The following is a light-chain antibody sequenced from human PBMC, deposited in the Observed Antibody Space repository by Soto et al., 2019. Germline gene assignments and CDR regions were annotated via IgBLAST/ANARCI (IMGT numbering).Light chain of an antibody. CDR3: QQYGSSPRVT. Sequence: EIVLTQSPGTLSLSPGERATLSCRSSQSVSIKLAWYQQKPGQAPRLLIYGASSRATGIPDRFSGSGSGTDFTLTISRLEPEDFAVYYCQQYGSSPRVTFGQGTRLE. J-gene: IGKJ5*01. CDR2: GAS. V-gene: IGKV3-20*01. CDR1: QSVSIK.